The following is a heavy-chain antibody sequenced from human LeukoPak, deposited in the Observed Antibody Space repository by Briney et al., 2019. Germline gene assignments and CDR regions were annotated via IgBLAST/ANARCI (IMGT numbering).Heavy chain of an antibody. CDR3: AKGPDYYDSSGYPD. CDR1: GFTFSSYA. V-gene: IGHV3-23*01. J-gene: IGHJ4*02. Sequence: GGSLRLSCAASGFTFSSYAMGWVRQAPGKGLEWVSAISGSGGSTYYADSVKGRFTISRDNSKNTLYLQMNSLRAEDTAVYYCAKGPDYYDSSGYPDWGQGTLVTVSS. CDR2: ISGSGGST. D-gene: IGHD3-22*01.